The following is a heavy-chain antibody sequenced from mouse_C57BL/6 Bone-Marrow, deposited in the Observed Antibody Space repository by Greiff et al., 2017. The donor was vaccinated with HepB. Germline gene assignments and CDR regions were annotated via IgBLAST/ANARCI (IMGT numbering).Heavy chain of an antibody. CDR2: SRNKANDYTT. J-gene: IGHJ2*01. Sequence: EVKLMESGGGLVQSGRSLRLSCATSGFTFSDFYMEWVRQAPWKGLEWMAASRNKANDYTTEYSAAVKGWFNVSRDTSQSILYIQMNAQRAEDTSIYYCARDYQGYFDYWGQGTTLTVSS. CDR1: GFTFSDFY. V-gene: IGHV7-1*01. CDR3: ARDYQGYFDY. D-gene: IGHD5-5*01.